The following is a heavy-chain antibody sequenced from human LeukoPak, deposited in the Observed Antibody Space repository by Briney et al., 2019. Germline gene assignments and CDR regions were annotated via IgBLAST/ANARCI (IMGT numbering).Heavy chain of an antibody. CDR3: ARGSHYMDV. J-gene: IGHJ6*03. Sequence: SETLSLTCTVSGDSISPYYWTWIRQPDGKGLEWIGRLYPVGDTHYNPSLKSRVTMSVDTSKNQFSLRLTSMTAADTAVYYCARGSHYMDVWGKGTTVTVSS. V-gene: IGHV4-4*07. CDR2: LYPVGDT. D-gene: IGHD1-26*01. CDR1: GDSISPYY.